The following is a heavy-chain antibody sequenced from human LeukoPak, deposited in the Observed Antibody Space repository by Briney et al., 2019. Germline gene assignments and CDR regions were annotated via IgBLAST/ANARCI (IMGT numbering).Heavy chain of an antibody. J-gene: IGHJ3*02. V-gene: IGHV1-2*02. Sequence: ASVTLSCKTSGYTFTGYNVNRVRHAPGQGLEWMGWINPNSGDTHYAQKFQGRVTMTRDTSISTAHMELSRLRSDDTAVYYCAREQLGDAFDIWGQGTMVTVSS. CDR2: INPNSGDT. D-gene: IGHD3-16*01. CDR1: GYTFTGYN. CDR3: AREQLGDAFDI.